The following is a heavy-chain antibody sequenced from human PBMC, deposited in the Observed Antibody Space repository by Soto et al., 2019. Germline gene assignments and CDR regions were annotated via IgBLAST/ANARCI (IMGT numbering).Heavy chain of an antibody. D-gene: IGHD2-2*01. CDR3: GRDRCGGGTICYVEY. CDR2: LYSSGTRT. Sequence: EVQLLESGGGLVQPGGSLRLSCAASGFTFSTYAMSWVRQAPGKGLEWVSSLYSSGTRTFYADSVKGRFTISRDNSKNTVYLQMDSLRAEDTAVYYCGRDRCGGGTICYVEYWGQGTMVIVSS. CDR1: GFTFSTYA. J-gene: IGHJ4*02. V-gene: IGHV3-23*05.